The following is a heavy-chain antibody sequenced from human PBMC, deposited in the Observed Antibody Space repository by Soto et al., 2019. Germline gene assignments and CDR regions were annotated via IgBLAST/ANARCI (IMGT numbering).Heavy chain of an antibody. CDR1: GFTFSSYE. Sequence: EVQLVESGGGLVQPGGSLRLSCAASGFTFSSYEMNWVRQAPGKGLEWVSYISSSGSTIYYADSVKGRFTISRDNAKNSLYLQMNSLRAEDTAVYYCASSPSPTYSSSWYEDYYYYGMDVWGQGTTVTVSS. CDR3: ASSPSPTYSSSWYEDYYYYGMDV. J-gene: IGHJ6*02. D-gene: IGHD6-13*01. V-gene: IGHV3-48*03. CDR2: ISSSGSTI.